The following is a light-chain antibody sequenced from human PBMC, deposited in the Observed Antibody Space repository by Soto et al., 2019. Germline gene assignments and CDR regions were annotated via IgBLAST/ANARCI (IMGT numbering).Light chain of an antibody. CDR3: QQYDNSSRT. Sequence: EIVLTQSPGTLSLSPGERATLSCRASQSVSSSYLAWYQQKPGQAPRLLIYGASSRATGIPDRFSGSGSGTDFTLTISRLEPEDFAVYYCQQYDNSSRTFGQGTKV. CDR1: QSVSSSY. J-gene: IGKJ1*01. V-gene: IGKV3-20*01. CDR2: GAS.